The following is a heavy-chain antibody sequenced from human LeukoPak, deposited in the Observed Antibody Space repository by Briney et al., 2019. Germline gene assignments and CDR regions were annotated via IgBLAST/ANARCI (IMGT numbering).Heavy chain of an antibody. CDR2: INQDGSQK. Sequence: GGSLRLSCAASGFTFNNYWMSWVRQAPGKGLEWAANINQDGSQKYSVDSVKGRFTISRDNAKNSVYLQMNSLRAEDTAVYYCASERGYSGYGDFDFWGQGTLVTVSS. CDR3: ASERGYSGYGDFDF. D-gene: IGHD5-12*01. V-gene: IGHV3-7*01. CDR1: GFTFNNYW. J-gene: IGHJ4*02.